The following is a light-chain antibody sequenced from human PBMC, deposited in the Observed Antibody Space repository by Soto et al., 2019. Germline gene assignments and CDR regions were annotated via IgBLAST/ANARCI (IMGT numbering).Light chain of an antibody. V-gene: IGKV1-12*01. CDR3: QQLNSFPPT. Sequence: DIQMTQSPSSVSASVGDRVSITCRARQSVSWLAWYQQKPGKAPKLLIYAASSLQSGVPSRFSGSGSGTDFTFTISSLQPEDAATYFCQQLNSFPPTFGQGTKVAIK. J-gene: IGKJ2*01. CDR1: QSVSW. CDR2: AAS.